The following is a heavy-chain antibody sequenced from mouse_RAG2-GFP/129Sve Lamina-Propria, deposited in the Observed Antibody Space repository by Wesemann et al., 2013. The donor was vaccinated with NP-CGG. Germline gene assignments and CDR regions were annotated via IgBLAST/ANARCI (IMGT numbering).Heavy chain of an antibody. CDR3: ARDGNYYAMDY. CDR2: ILPGSGST. CDR1: GYTFTGYW. Sequence: VQLQQSGAELVRPGASVKLSCKATGYTFTGYWIEWVKQRPGHGLEWIGEILPGSGSTNYNEKFKGKATLTVDKSSSTAYMELRSLTSEDSAVYYCARDGNYYAMDYWGQGTSVTVSS. V-gene: IGHV1-9*01. J-gene: IGHJ4*01.